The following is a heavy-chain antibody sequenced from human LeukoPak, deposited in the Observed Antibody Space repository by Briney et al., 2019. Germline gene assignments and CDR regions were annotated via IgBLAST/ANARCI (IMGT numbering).Heavy chain of an antibody. J-gene: IGHJ4*02. D-gene: IGHD3-10*01. CDR3: STILTYVSGSYLNVGY. V-gene: IGHV3-15*01. CDR2: IKSQTDGRTT. Sequence: GGSVRLSCAASGFTLNNACMSWVRQAPGKGLEWVSRIKSQTDGRTTDYAAPVTGRFTISTDDSQNTLCLQMNSLTTEDTAVYYCSTILTYVSGSYLNVGYWGQGTLVTVSS. CDR1: GFTLNNAC.